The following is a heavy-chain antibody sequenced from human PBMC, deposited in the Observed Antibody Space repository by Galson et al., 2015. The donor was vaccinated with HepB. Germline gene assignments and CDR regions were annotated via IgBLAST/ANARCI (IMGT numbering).Heavy chain of an antibody. CDR3: ARDLGKSGSYFGAFDI. CDR2: ITPIFGTA. D-gene: IGHD1-26*01. V-gene: IGHV1-69*13. Sequence: SVKVSCKASGGTFSSYAISWVRQAPGQGLEWMGGITPIFGTANYAQKFQGRVTITADESTSTAYMELSSLRSEDTAVYYCARDLGKSGSYFGAFDILVQGRMVTVHS. CDR1: GGTFSSYA. J-gene: IGHJ3*02.